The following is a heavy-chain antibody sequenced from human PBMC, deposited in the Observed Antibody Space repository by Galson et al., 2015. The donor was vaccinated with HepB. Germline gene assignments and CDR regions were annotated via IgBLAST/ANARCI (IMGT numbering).Heavy chain of an antibody. D-gene: IGHD2-8*01. CDR3: ARDLNGWFDP. CDR1: GFTFSSYA. J-gene: IGHJ5*02. V-gene: IGHV3-30-3*01. Sequence: SLRLSCAASGFTFSSYAMHWVRQAPGKGLEWVAVISYDGSNKYYADSVKGRFTISRDNSKSTLYLQMSSLRAEDTAVYYCARDLNGWFDPWGQGTLVTVSS. CDR2: ISYDGSNK.